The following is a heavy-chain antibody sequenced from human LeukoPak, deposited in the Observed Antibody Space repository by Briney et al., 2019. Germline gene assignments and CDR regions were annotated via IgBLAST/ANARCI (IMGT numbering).Heavy chain of an antibody. CDR3: ARHPLTGYYVRKLSLFDY. V-gene: IGHV4-39*01. D-gene: IGHD3-9*01. J-gene: IGHJ4*02. CDR1: GGSISSSSYY. CDR2: IYYSGST. Sequence: SETLSLTCTVSGGSISSSSYYWGWIRQPPGKGLEWIGSIYYSGSTYYNPSLKSRVTISVDTSKNQFSLKLSPVTAADTAVYYCARHPLTGYYVRKLSLFDYWGQGTLVTVSS.